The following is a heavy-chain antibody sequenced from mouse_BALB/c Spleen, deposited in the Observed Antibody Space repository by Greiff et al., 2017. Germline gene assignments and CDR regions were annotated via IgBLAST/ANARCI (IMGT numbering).Heavy chain of an antibody. Sequence: EVHLVESGGGLVQPGGSRKLSCAASGFTFSSFGMHWVRQAPEKGLEWVAYISSGSSTIYYADTVKGRFTISRDNPKNTLFLQMTSLRSEDTAMYYCAREGWPAMDYWGQGTSVTVSS. CDR1: GFTFSSFG. D-gene: IGHD2-3*01. V-gene: IGHV5-17*02. CDR3: AREGWPAMDY. CDR2: ISSGSSTI. J-gene: IGHJ4*01.